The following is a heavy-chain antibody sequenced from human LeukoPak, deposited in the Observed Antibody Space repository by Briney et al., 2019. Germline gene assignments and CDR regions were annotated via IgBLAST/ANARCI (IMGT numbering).Heavy chain of an antibody. Sequence: ASVKVSCKASGYTFTSYYMHWVRQAPGQGLEWMGIINPSGGSTSYAQKFQGRVTMTRDMSTSTVYMELSSLRSEDTAVYYCARTNKFYGDYAFLGYYYYYYMDVWGKGTTVTVSS. V-gene: IGHV1-46*01. CDR3: ARTNKFYGDYAFLGYYYYYYMDV. CDR2: INPSGGST. D-gene: IGHD4-17*01. J-gene: IGHJ6*03. CDR1: GYTFTSYY.